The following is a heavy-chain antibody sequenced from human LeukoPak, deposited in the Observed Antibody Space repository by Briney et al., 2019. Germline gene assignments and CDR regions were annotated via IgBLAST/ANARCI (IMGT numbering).Heavy chain of an antibody. CDR1: GFTFGDYA. CDR2: IRSKAYGGTT. CDR3: TRDGKIAAADYYYYYMDV. D-gene: IGHD6-13*01. J-gene: IGHJ6*03. Sequence: GSLRLSCTASGFTFGDYAMSWVRQAPGKGLEWVGFIRSKAYGGTTEYAASVKGRFTISRDDSKSIAYLQMNSLKTEDTAVYYCTRDGKIAAADYYYYYMDVWGKGTTVTVSS. V-gene: IGHV3-49*04.